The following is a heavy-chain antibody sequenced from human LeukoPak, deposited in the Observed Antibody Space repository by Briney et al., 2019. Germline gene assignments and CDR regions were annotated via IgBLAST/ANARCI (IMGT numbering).Heavy chain of an antibody. Sequence: GGSLRLSCAASGFTFSSYWMSWVRQAPGKGLEWVANIKQDGSEKYYVDSVKGRLAISRDNSKNTLYLQMNSLRAEDTAVYYCAKDAPGYDFWSGQNWFDPWGQGTLVTVSS. CDR3: AKDAPGYDFWSGQNWFDP. D-gene: IGHD3-3*01. V-gene: IGHV3-7*03. CDR2: IKQDGSEK. J-gene: IGHJ5*02. CDR1: GFTFSSYW.